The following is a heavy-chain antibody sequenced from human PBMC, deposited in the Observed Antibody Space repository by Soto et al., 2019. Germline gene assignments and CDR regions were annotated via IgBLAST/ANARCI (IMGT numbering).Heavy chain of an antibody. CDR2: IKQDGSEK. CDR1: GFIFSSYW. V-gene: IGHV3-7*01. J-gene: IGHJ6*03. Sequence: EVQLVESGGGLVQPGGSLRLSCAASGFIFSSYWMSWVRQAPGKGLEWVANIKQDGSEKYYVDSVKGRFTFSRDNAKNSMYLQMNSLRAEDTPVYYCATVKHQSTPSYYYYMYVWGKGNTVTVSS. CDR3: ATVKHQSTPSYYYYMYV.